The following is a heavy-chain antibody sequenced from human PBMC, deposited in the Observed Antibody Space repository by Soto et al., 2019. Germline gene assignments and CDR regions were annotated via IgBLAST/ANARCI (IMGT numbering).Heavy chain of an antibody. CDR2: ISSSSSYI. J-gene: IGHJ5*02. CDR3: ARDSDYYDSSGRLGP. V-gene: IGHV3-21*01. CDR1: GFTFSSYS. D-gene: IGHD3-22*01. Sequence: GGSIRLSCAASGFTFSSYSMNWVRQAPGKGLEWVSSISSSSSYIYYADSVKGRFTISRDNAKNSLYLQMNSLRAEDTAVYYCARDSDYYDSSGRLGPWGQGTLVTVSS.